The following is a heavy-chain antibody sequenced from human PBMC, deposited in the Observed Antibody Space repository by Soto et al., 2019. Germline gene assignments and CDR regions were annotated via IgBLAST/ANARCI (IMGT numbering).Heavy chain of an antibody. CDR2: INPSGGST. CDR3: ARDRTTYLSASPYYYYYGMDV. J-gene: IGHJ6*02. D-gene: IGHD1-7*01. CDR1: GYTFTSYY. Sequence: QVQLVQSGAEVKKPGASVKVSCKASGYTFTSYYMHWVRQAPGQGLEWMGIINPSGGSTSYAQKFQGRVTMTRDTSTSTVYMELSSLRSEDTAVYYCARDRTTYLSASPYYYYYGMDVWGQGTTVTVSS. V-gene: IGHV1-46*01.